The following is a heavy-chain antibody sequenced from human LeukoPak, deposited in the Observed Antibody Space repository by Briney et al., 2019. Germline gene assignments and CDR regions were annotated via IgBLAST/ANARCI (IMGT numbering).Heavy chain of an antibody. J-gene: IGHJ4*02. CDR1: GGSISNYY. Sequence: PSETLSLTCTVSGGSISNYYWIWIRQPPGKGPEWIGYIYYSGTTTYNPSLRSRVTISVDTSKNQFSLKLSSVTAADTAVYFCARDLYGGTGTYCDYWGQGTLVTVSS. CDR3: ARDLYGGTGTYCDY. V-gene: IGHV4-59*01. CDR2: IYYSGTT. D-gene: IGHD3-10*01.